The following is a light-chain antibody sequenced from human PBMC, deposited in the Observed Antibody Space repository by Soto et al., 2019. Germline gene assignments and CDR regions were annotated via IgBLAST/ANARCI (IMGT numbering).Light chain of an antibody. V-gene: IGKV1-9*01. CDR2: IAS. CDR1: QGISNY. Sequence: IQLTQSPSSLSASIGDRVTITCRASQGISNYLAWYQQKPGKAPKVLIYIASRLQPGVPSRFSGRGSGTDFSLTISNLQPEDFATYFCQQSKSFPLTFGGGTKVEIK. J-gene: IGKJ4*01. CDR3: QQSKSFPLT.